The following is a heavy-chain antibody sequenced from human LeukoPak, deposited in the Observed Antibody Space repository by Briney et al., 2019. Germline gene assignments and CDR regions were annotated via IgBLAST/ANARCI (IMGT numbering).Heavy chain of an antibody. Sequence: PGGSLRLSCAASGFTFSSYAMSWVRQAPGKGLEWVAFIRYDGSNKYYADSVKGRFTISRDNSKNTLYLQMNSLRAEDTAVYYCAKRVDYSNYVDYWGQGTLVTVSS. CDR1: GFTFSSYA. V-gene: IGHV3-30*02. CDR2: IRYDGSNK. J-gene: IGHJ4*02. CDR3: AKRVDYSNYVDY. D-gene: IGHD4-11*01.